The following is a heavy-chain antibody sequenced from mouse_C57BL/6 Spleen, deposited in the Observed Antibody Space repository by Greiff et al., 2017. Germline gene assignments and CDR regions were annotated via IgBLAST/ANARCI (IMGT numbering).Heavy chain of an antibody. Sequence: QVQLQQSGAELVKPGASVKLSCKASGYTFTEYTIHWVKQRSGQGLVWIGWFYPGSGSINYNEKFKDKATLTADRSSSTVYMELSRLTSEDSAVYFWARHGIYDGNYGDYFDYWGQGTTLTVSS. V-gene: IGHV1-62-2*01. CDR2: FYPGSGSI. CDR3: ARHGIYDGNYGDYFDY. D-gene: IGHD2-1*01. CDR1: GYTFTEYT. J-gene: IGHJ2*01.